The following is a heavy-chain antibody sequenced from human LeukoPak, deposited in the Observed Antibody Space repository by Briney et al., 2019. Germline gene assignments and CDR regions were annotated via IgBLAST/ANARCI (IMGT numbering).Heavy chain of an antibody. J-gene: IGHJ6*02. CDR2: IYYSGST. CDR1: GGSISSGDYY. V-gene: IGHV4-30-4*01. CDR3: AREYYYYYGMDV. Sequence: SQTLSLTCTVSGGSISSGDYYWSWIRQPPGKGLEWIGYIYYSGSTYYNPSLKSRFTISVNTSKNQFSLKLSSVTAADTAVYYCAREYYYYYGMDVWGQGTTVTVSS.